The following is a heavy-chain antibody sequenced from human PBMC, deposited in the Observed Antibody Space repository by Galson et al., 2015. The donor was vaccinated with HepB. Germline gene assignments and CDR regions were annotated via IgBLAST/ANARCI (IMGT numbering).Heavy chain of an antibody. D-gene: IGHD6-6*01. CDR2: IYSGGST. Sequence: SLRLSCAASGFTVSSNYMSWVRQAPGKGLEWASVIYSGGSTYYADSVKGRFTISRDNSKNTLYLQMNSLRAEDTAVYYCARGLYSSSSVWFDPWGQGTLVTVSS. CDR1: GFTVSSNY. CDR3: ARGLYSSSSVWFDP. J-gene: IGHJ5*02. V-gene: IGHV3-66*01.